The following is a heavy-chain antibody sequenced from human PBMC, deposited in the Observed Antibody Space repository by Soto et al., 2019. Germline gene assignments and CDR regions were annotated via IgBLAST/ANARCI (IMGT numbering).Heavy chain of an antibody. Sequence: QVQLVQSGAEVKKPGSSVKVSCKASGGTFSSYAISWVRQAPGQGLEWMGGIIPIFGTANYAQKFQGRVTITADESTSTAYMELSSLRSEDTAVYYCARVARKGIHTTHYRFDYWGQGTLVTVSS. CDR3: ARVARKGIHTTHYRFDY. V-gene: IGHV1-69*12. J-gene: IGHJ4*02. D-gene: IGHD5-18*01. CDR2: IIPIFGTA. CDR1: GGTFSSYA.